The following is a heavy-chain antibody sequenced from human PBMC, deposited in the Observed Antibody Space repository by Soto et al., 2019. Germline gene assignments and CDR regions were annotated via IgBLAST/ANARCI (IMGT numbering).Heavy chain of an antibody. CDR2: INAGNGNT. Sequence: ASVKVSCKASGYTFTSYAMHWVRQAPGQRLEWMGWINAGNGNTKYSQKFQGRVTITRDTSASTAYMELSSLRSEDTAVYYCARVKDIVVVPAAHTLDYWGQGTLVTVSS. CDR3: ARVKDIVVVPAAHTLDY. CDR1: GYTFTSYA. J-gene: IGHJ4*02. V-gene: IGHV1-3*01. D-gene: IGHD2-2*01.